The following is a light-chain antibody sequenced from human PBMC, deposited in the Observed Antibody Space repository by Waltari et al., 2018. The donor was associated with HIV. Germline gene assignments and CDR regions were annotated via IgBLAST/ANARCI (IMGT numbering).Light chain of an antibody. Sequence: DIQLTQSPSSLPASAGFRVTITCRASQRIGTSLNWYQHKPGKAPKLIIYDASSLQSGVPSRFSGSGSGTDFTLTIGGLQHEDFATYYCQQTYIIPWTFGQGTKVEVK. J-gene: IGKJ1*01. CDR2: DAS. CDR1: QRIGTS. V-gene: IGKV1-39*01. CDR3: QQTYIIPWT.